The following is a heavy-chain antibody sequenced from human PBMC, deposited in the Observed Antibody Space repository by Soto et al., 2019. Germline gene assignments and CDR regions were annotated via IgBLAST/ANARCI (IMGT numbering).Heavy chain of an antibody. D-gene: IGHD6-13*01. Sequence: GGSLRLSCGASGFNFSNYDMSWVRQAPGKGLQWVSSISRSSIYIYYTDSLKGRVTISRDNAKNSLYLQMNSLRAEDTAVYYCKRGRRGNIAISWFDPWGHGTLVTVYS. J-gene: IGHJ5*02. CDR3: KRGRRGNIAISWFDP. V-gene: IGHV3-21*06. CDR2: ISRSSIYI. CDR1: GFNFSNYD.